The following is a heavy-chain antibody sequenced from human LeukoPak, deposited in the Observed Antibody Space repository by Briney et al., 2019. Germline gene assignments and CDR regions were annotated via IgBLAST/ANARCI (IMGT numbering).Heavy chain of an antibody. CDR1: GYSFTSYW. Sequence: PGESLKISCKGSGYSFTSYWIGWVRQMPGKGLEWMGIIYPGDSDTRYSPSFQGQVTISADKSISTAYLQWSSLKASDTAMYYCAIVADTAMVTQSYYFDYWGQGTLVTVSS. D-gene: IGHD5-18*01. V-gene: IGHV5-51*01. J-gene: IGHJ4*02. CDR3: AIVADTAMVTQSYYFDY. CDR2: IYPGDSDT.